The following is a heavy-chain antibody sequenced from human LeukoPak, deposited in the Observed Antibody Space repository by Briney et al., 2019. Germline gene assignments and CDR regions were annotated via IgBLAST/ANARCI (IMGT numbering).Heavy chain of an antibody. D-gene: IGHD6-19*01. Sequence: SETLSLTCTVSGGSISSYYWGWIRQPPGKGLEWIGSIYYSGSTYYNPSLKSRVTISVDTSKNQFSLKLSSVTAADTAVYYCAHGYSSGWYYFDYWGQGTLVTVSS. V-gene: IGHV4-39*01. CDR1: GGSISSYY. CDR2: IYYSGST. J-gene: IGHJ4*02. CDR3: AHGYSSGWYYFDY.